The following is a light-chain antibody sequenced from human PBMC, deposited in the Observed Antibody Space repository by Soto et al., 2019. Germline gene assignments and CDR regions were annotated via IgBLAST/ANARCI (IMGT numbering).Light chain of an antibody. Sequence: EIVLTQSPGTLSLSPGERATLSCRASQSVSSTFLAWYQQKPGQAPRLLIFGVSNRATGIPDRFSGSGSGTDFTLTISRLEPEDFATYYCQQYYSYPLTFGPGTKVDIK. J-gene: IGKJ3*01. CDR3: QQYYSYPLT. CDR2: GVS. CDR1: QSVSSTF. V-gene: IGKV3-20*01.